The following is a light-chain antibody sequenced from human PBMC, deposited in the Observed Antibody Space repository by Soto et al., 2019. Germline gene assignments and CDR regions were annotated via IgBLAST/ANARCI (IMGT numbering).Light chain of an antibody. CDR2: KVS. CDR1: QSITSC. V-gene: IGKV1-5*03. J-gene: IGKJ2*01. Sequence: DIQMPQSPATLSASVGDRVTITCRASQSITSCLAWYQQKPGKAPKLLIYKVSTLGSGVPSRFSGSGSGTEFTLTISSLQPGDFATYYCQQCNSFPYMFDQGTKMEIK. CDR3: QQCNSFPYM.